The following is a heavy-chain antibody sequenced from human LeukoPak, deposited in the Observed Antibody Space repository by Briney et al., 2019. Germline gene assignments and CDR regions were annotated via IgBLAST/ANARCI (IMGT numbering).Heavy chain of an antibody. CDR1: GGSISSYY. J-gene: IGHJ4*02. CDR2: IYSSGST. Sequence: SETLSLTCSVSGGSISSYYWSWIRQPAGEGLEWIGRIYSSGSTNYNPSLKSRVTLSVATSKNQFSLKLTSVTAADTAMYYCARMYSGTYGGIDYWGQGTLVTVSS. D-gene: IGHD1-26*01. CDR3: ARMYSGTYGGIDY. V-gene: IGHV4-4*07.